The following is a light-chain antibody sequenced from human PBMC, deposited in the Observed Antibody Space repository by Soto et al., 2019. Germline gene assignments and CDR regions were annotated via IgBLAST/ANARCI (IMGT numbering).Light chain of an antibody. CDR1: SSDGDS. J-gene: IGLJ2*01. CDR3: SSYTAASTLDVV. V-gene: IGLV2-14*01. Sequence: QSALTQPASVSGSPGQSITISCSGTSSDGDSVSWYQQHPGKAPKLIIYEVTNRPSGVSNRFSGSKSDYTASLTISGLQAEDQADYHCSSYTAASTLDVVFGGGTKVTVL. CDR2: EVT.